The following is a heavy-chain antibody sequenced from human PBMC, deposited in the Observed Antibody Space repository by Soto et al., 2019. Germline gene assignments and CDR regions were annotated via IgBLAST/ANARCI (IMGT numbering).Heavy chain of an antibody. CDR2: IYYSGST. CDR3: ARDRGRNYGMDV. J-gene: IGHJ6*02. D-gene: IGHD5-12*01. Sequence: SETLSLTCTVSGGSMSSGNYYWSWIRQRPGKGLEWIGYIYYSGSTYYNPSLKSRATISSDTSKNRFSLKLSSVTAADTAVYYCARDRGRNYGMDVWGQGTTVTVSS. V-gene: IGHV4-31*03. CDR1: GGSMSSGNYY.